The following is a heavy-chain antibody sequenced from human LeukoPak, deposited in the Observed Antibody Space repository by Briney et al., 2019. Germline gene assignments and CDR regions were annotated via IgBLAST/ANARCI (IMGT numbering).Heavy chain of an antibody. J-gene: IGHJ4*02. D-gene: IGHD6-13*01. V-gene: IGHV3-30-3*01. CDR2: IAYDGSNK. CDR3: ARGIAGGFDY. CDR1: GFTFSNYD. Sequence: QPGRSLRLSCAASGFTFSNYDAHWVRQAPGKGLGWVAGIAYDGSNKNYAGSVKGRFTISRDNSKKTLYLEMNNLRSEDMAMYYCARGIAGGFDYWGQGTLVTVSS.